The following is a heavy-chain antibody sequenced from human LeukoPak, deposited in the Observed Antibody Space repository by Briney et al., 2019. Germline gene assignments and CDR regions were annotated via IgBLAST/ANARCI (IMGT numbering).Heavy chain of an antibody. J-gene: IGHJ4*02. CDR3: AKSGRYCSGGSCYQEASLDY. Sequence: GGTLRLSCAASGFSFSSYGMSWVRQAPGKGLVWVSGISGGAVSTNYADSVKGRFTISRDNSKNTLYLQMNSLRAEDTAVYYCAKSGRYCSGGSCYQEASLDYWGQGTLVTVSS. CDR2: ISGGAVST. CDR1: GFSFSSYG. V-gene: IGHV3-23*01. D-gene: IGHD2-15*01.